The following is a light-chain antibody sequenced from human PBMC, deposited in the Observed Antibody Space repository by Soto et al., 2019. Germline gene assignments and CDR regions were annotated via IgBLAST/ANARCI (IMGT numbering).Light chain of an antibody. CDR1: NSDVNY. V-gene: IGLV2-14*01. CDR3: SSSTSSNNFV. J-gene: IGLJ1*01. CDR2: EVI. Sequence: QSALTQPASVSGAPGQSITISCTGTNSDVNYVSWHQQHPGKAPKLMIYEVINRSSGVSTRFSGSKSGNTASLTISGLQAEDEADYYCSSSTSSNNFVFGTGTKVTVL.